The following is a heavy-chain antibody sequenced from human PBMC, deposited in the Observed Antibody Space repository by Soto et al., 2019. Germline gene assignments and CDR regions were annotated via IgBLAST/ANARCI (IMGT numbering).Heavy chain of an antibody. V-gene: IGHV3-11*06. D-gene: IGHD6-13*01. CDR1: GFTFSDYY. Sequence: LRLSCAASGFTFSDYYMSWIRQAPGKGLEWVSYISSSSSYTNYADSVKGRFTISRDNAKNSLYLQMNSLRAEDTAVYYCARDSSPTYYGMDVWGQGTTVTVSS. CDR2: ISSSSSYT. CDR3: ARDSSPTYYGMDV. J-gene: IGHJ6*02.